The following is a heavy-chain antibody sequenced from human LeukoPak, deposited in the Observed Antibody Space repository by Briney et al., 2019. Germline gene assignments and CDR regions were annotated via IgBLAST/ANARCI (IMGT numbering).Heavy chain of an antibody. V-gene: IGHV4-30-2*01. CDR3: ARVWSLTHSSSWYGTIDY. D-gene: IGHD6-13*01. CDR2: IYHSGST. CDR1: GGSISSGGYY. Sequence: PSETLSLTCTVSGGSISSGGYYWSWIRQPPGKGLEWIGYIYHSGSTYYNPSLKSRVTISVDTSKNQFSLKLSSVTAADTAVYYCARVWSLTHSSSWYGTIDYWGQGTLVTVSS. J-gene: IGHJ4*02.